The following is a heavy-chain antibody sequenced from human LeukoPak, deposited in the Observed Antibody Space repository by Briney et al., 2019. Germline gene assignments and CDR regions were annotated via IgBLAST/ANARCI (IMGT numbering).Heavy chain of an antibody. CDR3: AKAWSYCSSTSCSAPGY. CDR1: GFTFNNYG. Sequence: PGGSLRLSCAASGFTFNNYGMHRVRQAPGKGLEWVTFIWYDGSNKYYADSVKGRFTISRDNSKNTLYLQMSSLRAEDTAVYYCAKAWSYCSSTSCSAPGYWGQGTLVTVSS. CDR2: IWYDGSNK. V-gene: IGHV3-30*02. J-gene: IGHJ4*02. D-gene: IGHD2-2*01.